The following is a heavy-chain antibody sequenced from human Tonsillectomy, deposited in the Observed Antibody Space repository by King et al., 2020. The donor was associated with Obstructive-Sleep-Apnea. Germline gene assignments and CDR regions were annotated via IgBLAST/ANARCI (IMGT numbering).Heavy chain of an antibody. V-gene: IGHV4-31*03. CDR3: ATKPISGSYWSN. Sequence: HVQLQESGPGLVKPSQTLSLTCTVSGVSFSSGDYYWSWIRQHPGEGLEWIGYKSDSGYSYYNPSLNSRASISVDTSKSQFSLRLSALTAADTAVYYCATKPISGSYWSNWGQGNLVTVSS. D-gene: IGHD1-1*01. J-gene: IGHJ4*02. CDR2: KSDSGYS. CDR1: GVSFSSGDYY.